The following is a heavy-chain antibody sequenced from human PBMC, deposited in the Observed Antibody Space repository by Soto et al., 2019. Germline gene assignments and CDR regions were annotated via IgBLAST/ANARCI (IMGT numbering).Heavy chain of an antibody. CDR1: GGTFSSYA. CDR2: IIPIFGTA. CDR3: AREEYYYDSSGYLLDY. V-gene: IGHV1-69*13. Sequence: VKVSCKASGGTFSSYAISWVRQAPGQGLEWMGGIIPIFGTANYAQKFQGRVTITADKSTSTAYMELSSLRSEDTAVYYCAREEYYYDSSGYLLDYWGQGTLVTVSS. J-gene: IGHJ4*02. D-gene: IGHD3-22*01.